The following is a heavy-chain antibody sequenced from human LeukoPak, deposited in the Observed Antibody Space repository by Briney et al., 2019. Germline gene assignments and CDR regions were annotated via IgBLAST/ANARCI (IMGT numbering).Heavy chain of an antibody. J-gene: IGHJ4*02. CDR1: GFTFSSYS. CDR2: ISSSSSYI. D-gene: IGHD6-6*01. CDR3: ARDPKQLVDDFDY. Sequence: GGSLRLSCAASGFTFSSYSMNWVRQAPGKGLEWVSSISSSSSYIYYADSVKGRFTISRDNAKNSLYLQMNSLRAEDTAVYYCARDPKQLVDDFDYLRQGTLVTVSS. V-gene: IGHV3-21*01.